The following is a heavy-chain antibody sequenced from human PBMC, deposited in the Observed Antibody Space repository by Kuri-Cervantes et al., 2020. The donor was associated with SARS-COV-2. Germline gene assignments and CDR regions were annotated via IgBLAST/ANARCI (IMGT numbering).Heavy chain of an antibody. D-gene: IGHD3-3*01. V-gene: IGHV3-48*04. J-gene: IGHJ4*02. CDR3: ARTDFWSGYYVDY. CDR1: GFTFSNYG. CDR2: ISSSGTAM. Sequence: GESLKISCTSSGFTFSNYGMSWVRQAPGRGLEWISYISSSGTAMYHADSVKGRFTISRDNAKNSLYLQMNSLRAEDTAVYYCARTDFWSGYYVDYWGQGTLVTVSS.